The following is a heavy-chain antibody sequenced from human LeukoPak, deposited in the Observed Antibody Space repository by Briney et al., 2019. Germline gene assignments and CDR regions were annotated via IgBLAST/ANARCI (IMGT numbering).Heavy chain of an antibody. J-gene: IGHJ4*02. V-gene: IGHV1-18*01. Sequence: ASVKVSCKAPGYTFTSYGISWVRQAPGQGLEWMGWISAYNGNTNYAQKLQGRVTMTTDTSTSTAYMELRSLRSDDTAVYYCARDVGYYDTSGPDYWGQGTLVTVTS. CDR3: ARDVGYYDTSGPDY. CDR2: ISAYNGNT. CDR1: GYTFTSYG. D-gene: IGHD3-22*01.